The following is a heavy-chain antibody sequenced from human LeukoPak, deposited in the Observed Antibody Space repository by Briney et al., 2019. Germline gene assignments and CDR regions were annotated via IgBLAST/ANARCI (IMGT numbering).Heavy chain of an antibody. Sequence: ASVKVSCKASGYTFNAYYMYWVRQAPGQGLGWMGWINPNSGGTNYAQRLQGRVTMTTDTSTGTAYMELRSLRSDDTAVYYCARMSNWNYQGFDSWGQGTLVTVSS. CDR3: ARMSNWNYQGFDS. CDR1: GYTFNAYY. CDR2: INPNSGGT. D-gene: IGHD1-7*01. V-gene: IGHV1-2*02. J-gene: IGHJ4*02.